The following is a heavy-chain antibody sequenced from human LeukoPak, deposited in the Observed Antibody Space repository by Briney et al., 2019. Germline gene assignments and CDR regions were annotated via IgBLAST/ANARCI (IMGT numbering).Heavy chain of an antibody. CDR2: IIPIVGIG. J-gene: IGHJ6*02. V-gene: IGHV1-69*04. CDR1: GGTFSNYG. CDR3: AREGYSYDYGDYGMDV. Sequence: ASVKVSCKASGGTFSNYGISWVRQAPGQGLEWMGRIIPIVGIGNYAQKSQGRVTITADKSTNTAYMELSSLRSEDTAVYYCAREGYSYDYGDYGMDVWGQGTTVTVSS. D-gene: IGHD5-18*01.